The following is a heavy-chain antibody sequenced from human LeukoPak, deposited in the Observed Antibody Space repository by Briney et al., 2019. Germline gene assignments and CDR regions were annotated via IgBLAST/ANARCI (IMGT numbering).Heavy chain of an antibody. CDR3: AKAGSSLSMVGYYYYYYGMDV. D-gene: IGHD3-10*01. J-gene: IGHJ6*02. V-gene: IGHV3-23*01. CDR1: GFTFSSYA. CDR2: ISGSGGST. Sequence: QSGGSLRLSCAASGFTFSSYAMSWVRQAPGKGLEWVSAISGSGGSTYYADSVKGRFTISRDNSKNTLYLQMNSLRAEDTAVYYCAKAGSSLSMVGYYYYYYGMDVWGQGTTVTVSS.